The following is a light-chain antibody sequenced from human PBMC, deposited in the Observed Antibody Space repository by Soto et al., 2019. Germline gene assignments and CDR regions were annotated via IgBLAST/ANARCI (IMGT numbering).Light chain of an antibody. CDR3: QQSYSTPRT. Sequence: DIQMTQSPSSLSAYVGDRVTITCRASQYINTYLNWFQQKPGKAPELLIYAASSLQGGVPSRFSGSGSGTHFTLTISSLQPEDFATYYCQQSYSTPRTFGLGTKVEIK. CDR2: AAS. V-gene: IGKV1-39*01. CDR1: QYINTY. J-gene: IGKJ1*01.